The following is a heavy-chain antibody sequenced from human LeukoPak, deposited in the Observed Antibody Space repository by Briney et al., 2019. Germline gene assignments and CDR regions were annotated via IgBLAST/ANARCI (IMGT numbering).Heavy chain of an antibody. J-gene: IGHJ6*02. CDR1: GYTFTSYY. CDR2: INPSGGST. CDR3: ARSTDYNWNYGPPNYYYYYGMDV. Sequence: ASVKVSCKASGYTFTSYYMHWVRQAPGQGLEWMGIINPSGGSTSYAQKFQGRVTMTRDTSTSTVYMELSSLRSEDTAVYYCARSTDYNWNYGPPNYYYYYGMDVWGQGPTVTVSS. V-gene: IGHV1-46*01. D-gene: IGHD1-7*01.